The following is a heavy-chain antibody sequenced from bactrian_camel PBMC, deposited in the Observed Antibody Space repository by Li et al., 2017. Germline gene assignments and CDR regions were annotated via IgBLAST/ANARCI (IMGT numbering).Heavy chain of an antibody. CDR2: SDTEGMT. V-gene: IGHV3S9*01. D-gene: IGHD5*01. J-gene: IGHJ4*01. CDR3: RTHGWGWVLASSDY. CDR1: GYPFSRYC. Sequence: QLVESGGGSVQAGGSLRLSREGSGYPFSRYCMAWFRQVPGKGREWIGTSDTEGMTSVGDSVKGRFTISRDNAKNAVYLQMNSLKSEDTALYYCRTHGWGWVLASSDYWGQGTQVTVS.